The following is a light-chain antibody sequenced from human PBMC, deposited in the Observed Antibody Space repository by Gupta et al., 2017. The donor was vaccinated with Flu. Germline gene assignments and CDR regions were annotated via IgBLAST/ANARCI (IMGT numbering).Light chain of an antibody. CDR2: DAS. Sequence: EIVLTQSPPTLSLSPGERATLSCRASQSVSRYLAWYQQNPCQAPRLLIYDASNRSTGIPARFSGSGSGTDFTLTMSSLEPEDFAVYDCQQRSNRLPMYTFGQGTKLEIK. V-gene: IGKV3-11*01. CDR1: QSVSRY. J-gene: IGKJ2*01. CDR3: QQRSNRLPMYT.